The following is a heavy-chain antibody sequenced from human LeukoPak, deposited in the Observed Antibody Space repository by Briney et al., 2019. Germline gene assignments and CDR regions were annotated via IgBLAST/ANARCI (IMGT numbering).Heavy chain of an antibody. V-gene: IGHV5-51*01. Sequence: GESLKISCKGSGYSFTSCWIGWVRQMPGKGLEWVGIIYPSDSDTRYSPSFQGQVTISADKSISTAYLQWISLRASDTAMYYCARFQTSYYYYYMDVWGTGTTVTISS. D-gene: IGHD1/OR15-1a*01. J-gene: IGHJ6*03. CDR3: ARFQTSYYYYYMDV. CDR1: GYSFTSCW. CDR2: IYPSDSDT.